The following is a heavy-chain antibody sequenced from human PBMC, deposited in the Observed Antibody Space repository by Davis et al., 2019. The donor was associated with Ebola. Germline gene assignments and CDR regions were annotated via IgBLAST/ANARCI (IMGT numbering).Heavy chain of an antibody. V-gene: IGHV1-2*06. D-gene: IGHD1-26*01. Sequence: ASVKVSCKASGYTFTGYYLHWVRQAPGQGLEWMGRINPGSGGTNYVQKFQGRVTMTRDTSIDTAYMELNRLRSDDTAVFYCARHPRNSILGMDLWGPGTTVTVSS. CDR2: INPGSGGT. J-gene: IGHJ6*02. CDR1: GYTFTGYY. CDR3: ARHPRNSILGMDL.